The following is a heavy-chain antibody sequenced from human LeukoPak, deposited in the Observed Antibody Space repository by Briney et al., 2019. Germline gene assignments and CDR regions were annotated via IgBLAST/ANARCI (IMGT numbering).Heavy chain of an antibody. CDR2: IYYSGST. V-gene: IGHV4-59*01. J-gene: IGHJ4*02. CDR3: ARVKGVLAAGIDY. Sequence: SETLSLTCTVSGGSIRSYYWSWIRQPPGKGLEWIGYIYYSGSTNYNPSLKSRVTISVDTSKNQFSLKLSPVTAADTAVYYCARVKGVLAAGIDYWGQGTLVTVSS. CDR1: GGSIRSYY.